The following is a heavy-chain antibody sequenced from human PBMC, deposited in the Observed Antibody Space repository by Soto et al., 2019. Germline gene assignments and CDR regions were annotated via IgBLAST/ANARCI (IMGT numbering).Heavy chain of an antibody. V-gene: IGHV3-30*18. CDR2: ISYDGSNK. J-gene: IGHJ5*02. CDR1: GFTFSSYG. Sequence: PGGSLRLSCAASGFTFSSYGMHWVRQAPGKGLEWVAVISYDGSNKYYADSVKGRFTISRDNSKNTLYLQMNSLRAEDTAVYYCAKSRLRFYGENWFDPWGQGTLVTVSS. D-gene: IGHD3-3*01. CDR3: AKSRLRFYGENWFDP.